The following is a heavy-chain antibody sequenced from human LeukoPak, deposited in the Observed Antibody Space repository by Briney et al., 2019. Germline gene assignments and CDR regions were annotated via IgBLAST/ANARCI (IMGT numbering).Heavy chain of an antibody. CDR3: AKDQFYCSGGSCYAPGGFDP. D-gene: IGHD2-15*01. CDR2: ISYDGSNK. Sequence: GRSLRLSCAASGFTFSSYGMHWVRQAPGKGLEWVAVISYDGSNKYYADSVKGRFTISRDNSKNTLYLQMNSLRAEDTAVYYCAKDQFYCSGGSCYAPGGFDPWGQGTLVTVSS. V-gene: IGHV3-30*18. J-gene: IGHJ5*02. CDR1: GFTFSSYG.